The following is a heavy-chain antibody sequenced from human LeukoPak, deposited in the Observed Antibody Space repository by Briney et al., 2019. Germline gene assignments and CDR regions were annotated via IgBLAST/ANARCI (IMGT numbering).Heavy chain of an antibody. Sequence: SETPSLTCTVSGGSISSYYWSWIRQPAGKGLEWIGRIYTSGSTNYNPSLKSRVTMSVDTSKNQFSLKLSSVTAADTAVYYCARGEYQLLSAYYYYYYMDVWGKGTTVTVSS. D-gene: IGHD2-2*01. CDR2: IYTSGST. CDR1: GGSISSYY. J-gene: IGHJ6*03. CDR3: ARGEYQLLSAYYYYYYMDV. V-gene: IGHV4-4*07.